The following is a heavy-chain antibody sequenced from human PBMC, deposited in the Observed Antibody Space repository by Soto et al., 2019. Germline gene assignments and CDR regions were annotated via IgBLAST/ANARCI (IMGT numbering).Heavy chain of an antibody. J-gene: IGHJ6*03. CDR3: AAGVVGTRNYFYYYMDV. CDR2: IVVGSGDT. V-gene: IGHV1-58*02. CDR1: GFTFSSSA. D-gene: IGHD6-19*01. Sequence: SVKVSCKASGFTFSSSAMQWVRQARGQRLEWIGWIVVGSGDTNYAQKFQERVTITRDMSTNTAYMELSSLRSEDTALYYCAAGVVGTRNYFYYYMDVWGKGTTVTVSS.